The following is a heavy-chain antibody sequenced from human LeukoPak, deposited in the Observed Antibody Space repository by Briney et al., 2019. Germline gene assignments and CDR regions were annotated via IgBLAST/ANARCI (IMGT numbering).Heavy chain of an antibody. CDR2: IWYDGSNK. D-gene: IGHD3-22*01. CDR1: GFTFTSYG. V-gene: IGHV3-33*01. CDR3: ARDSSSQYYDSSAYYRPGYFQY. J-gene: IGHJ1*01. Sequence: GGSLRLSCAASGFTFTSYGMHWVRQAPGKGLEWVALIWYDGSNKYYADSVKGRFTISRDNSKNKLYLQMNSLRAEDTAVYYCARDSSSQYYDSSAYYRPGYFQYWGQGTLVTVSS.